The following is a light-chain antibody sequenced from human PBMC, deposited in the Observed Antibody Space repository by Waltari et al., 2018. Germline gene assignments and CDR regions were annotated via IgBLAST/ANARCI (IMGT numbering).Light chain of an antibody. Sequence: DIVLTQSPGTRSLSTGDRATLSCRASQRVSSSYLAWYQQKPCQAPRLLIYGAASRATGIPDRFSGSGSGTDFTLTISRLEPEDFAVYYCQQYGSSPGTFGQGTKVEIK. CDR3: QQYGSSPGT. CDR1: QRVSSSY. V-gene: IGKV3-20*01. J-gene: IGKJ1*01. CDR2: GAA.